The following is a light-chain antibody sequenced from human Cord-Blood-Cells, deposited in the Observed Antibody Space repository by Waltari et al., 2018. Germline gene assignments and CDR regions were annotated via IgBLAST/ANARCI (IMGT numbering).Light chain of an antibody. CDR2: EVS. J-gene: IGLJ1*01. Sequence: QSALTQPASVSGPPGQSTTISRTGTSSDAGGSNYVFWYQQHPGKAPQLMIYEVSNRPSGVSNRFSGSKSGNTASLTISGLQAEDEADYYCSSYTSSSLYVFGAGTKVTVL. CDR1: SSDAGGSNY. V-gene: IGLV2-14*01. CDR3: SSYTSSSLYV.